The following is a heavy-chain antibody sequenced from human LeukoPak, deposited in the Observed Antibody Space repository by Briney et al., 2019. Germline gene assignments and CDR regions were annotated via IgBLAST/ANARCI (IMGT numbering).Heavy chain of an antibody. CDR2: INPNSGGT. V-gene: IGHV1-2*02. D-gene: IGHD2-2*01. CDR3: ARGNRYCSSTSCLLFDY. Sequence: RASVKVSCKASGYTFTGYYMHWVRQAPGQGLEWMGWINPNSGGTNYAQKFQGRVTMTRDTSISTAYMELSRLRSDDTAVYYCARGNRYCSSTSCLLFDYWGQGTLVTVS. J-gene: IGHJ4*02. CDR1: GYTFTGYY.